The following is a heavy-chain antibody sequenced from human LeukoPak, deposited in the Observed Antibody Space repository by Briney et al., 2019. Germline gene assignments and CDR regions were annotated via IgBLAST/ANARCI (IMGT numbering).Heavy chain of an antibody. CDR1: GGSIGSGDYY. D-gene: IGHD2-2*01. J-gene: IGHJ5*02. CDR2: IYYSGST. CDR3: ARAVVPAATELGDWFDP. V-gene: IGHV4-30-4*01. Sequence: SETLSLTCTVSGGSIGSGDYYWSWIRPPPGKGLEWIGYIYYSGSTYYNPSLKSRVTISVDTSKSQFSLKLSSVTAADTAVYYCARAVVPAATELGDWFDPWGQGTLVTVSS.